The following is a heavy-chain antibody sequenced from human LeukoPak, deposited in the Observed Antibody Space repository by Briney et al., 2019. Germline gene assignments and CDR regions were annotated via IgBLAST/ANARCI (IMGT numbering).Heavy chain of an antibody. D-gene: IGHD2-15*01. CDR3: ARFMVVAASHAFDI. CDR1: GFTVSSNY. CDR2: IYSGGST. J-gene: IGHJ3*02. Sequence: GGSLRLSCAASGFTVSSNYMSWVREAPGKGLEWGSVIYSGGSTYYADSVKGRFTISRDNSKNTLYLQMNSLRAEDTAMYYCARFMVVAASHAFDIWGQGTMVTVSS. V-gene: IGHV3-66*02.